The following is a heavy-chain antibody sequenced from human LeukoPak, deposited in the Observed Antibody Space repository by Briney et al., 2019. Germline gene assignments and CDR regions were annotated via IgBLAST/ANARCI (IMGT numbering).Heavy chain of an antibody. V-gene: IGHV4-59*08. CDR2: IFQTGHS. Sequence: SETLSLTCTVSGGSISTFYWSWLRQPPGKGLEWIGYIFQTGHSNYNPSPKGRVTISVDTSKNQLSLKLYSVTVADTAIYYCARHPFSDGFDFWGQGTMVTVSS. CDR3: ARHPFSDGFDF. J-gene: IGHJ3*01. CDR1: GGSISTFY.